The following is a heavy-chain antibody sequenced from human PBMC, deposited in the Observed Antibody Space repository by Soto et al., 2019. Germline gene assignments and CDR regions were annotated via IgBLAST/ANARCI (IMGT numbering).Heavy chain of an antibody. Sequence: EVQLVESGGDLVQPGGSLRLSCAASGFTASNDYMSWVRQAPGKGLGWVSVIYSGGSTYYADSVKGRFTISRDNSKNMLYLQMNSLRVEDTAVYYCARDPGDRNGMSVWGQGTTVTVSS. J-gene: IGHJ6*02. D-gene: IGHD1-26*01. CDR2: IYSGGST. V-gene: IGHV3-66*01. CDR1: GFTASNDY. CDR3: ARDPGDRNGMSV.